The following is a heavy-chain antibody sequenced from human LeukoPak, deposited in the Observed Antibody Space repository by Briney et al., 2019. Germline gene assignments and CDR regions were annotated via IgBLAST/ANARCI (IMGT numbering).Heavy chain of an antibody. Sequence: RASVKVSCKASGGTFSSYAISWVRQAPGQGLEWMGGIIPIFGTANYAQKFQGRVTITTDESTSTAYMELSSLRSEDTAVYYCARGQYEVFGVVIPHYFDYWGQGTLVTVSS. CDR1: GGTFSSYA. CDR3: ARGQYEVFGVVIPHYFDY. V-gene: IGHV1-69*05. CDR2: IIPIFGTA. J-gene: IGHJ4*02. D-gene: IGHD3-3*01.